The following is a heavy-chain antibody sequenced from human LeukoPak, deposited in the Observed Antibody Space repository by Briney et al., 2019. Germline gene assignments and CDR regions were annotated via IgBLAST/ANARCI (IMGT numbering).Heavy chain of an antibody. CDR3: ARGPRYCTNGVCYEVFDY. CDR2: MNPNSGNT. D-gene: IGHD2-8*01. J-gene: IGHJ4*02. CDR1: GYTFTSYD. Sequence: ASVKVSCKVSGYTFTSYDINWVRQATGQGLEWMGWMNPNSGNTGYAQKFQGRVTMTRNTSISTAYMELSSLRSEDTAVYYCARGPRYCTNGVCYEVFDYWGQGTLVTVSS. V-gene: IGHV1-8*01.